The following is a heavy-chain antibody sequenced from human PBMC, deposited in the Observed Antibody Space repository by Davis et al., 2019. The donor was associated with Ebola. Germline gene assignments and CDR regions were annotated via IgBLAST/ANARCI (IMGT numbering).Heavy chain of an antibody. CDR1: GDTFATSW. J-gene: IGHJ5*02. Sequence: KVSCQGSGDTFATSWIGWVRQMPGKGLEWMGIICPDDSDSRYSPSFQGQVTISVDKSISTAYLQWSSLKASDTAIYYCARSSMVRGVPLSGWFDPWGQGTLVTVSS. D-gene: IGHD3-10*01. CDR2: ICPDDSDS. V-gene: IGHV5-51*01. CDR3: ARSSMVRGVPLSGWFDP.